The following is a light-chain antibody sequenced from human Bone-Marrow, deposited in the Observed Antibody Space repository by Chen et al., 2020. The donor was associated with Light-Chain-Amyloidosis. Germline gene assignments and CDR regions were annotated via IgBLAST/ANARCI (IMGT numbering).Light chain of an antibody. CDR3: QVWDRSSDRPV. J-gene: IGLJ3*02. CDR2: DDS. Sequence: SYVLTPPSSVSVAPGQTATIACGGNNIGSTSVHWYQQTPGQAPPLVVYDDSDRPSGIPERLSGSNSGNTATLTISRVEAGDEADYYCQVWDRSSDRPVFGGGTKLTVL. CDR1: NIGSTS. V-gene: IGLV3-21*02.